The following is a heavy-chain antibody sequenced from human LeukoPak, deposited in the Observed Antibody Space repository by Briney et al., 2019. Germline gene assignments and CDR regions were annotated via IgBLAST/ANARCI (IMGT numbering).Heavy chain of an antibody. V-gene: IGHV3-23*01. CDR1: GYSISSAYY. J-gene: IGHJ3*02. D-gene: IGHD1-1*01. Sequence: ETLSLTCTVSGYSISSAYYWGWVRQAPGRGLEWVSAISASGDVTFYADSLRGRFTISRDNSKSTLYLQMNGLRAEDTAIFYCAKSLFTSATGTGRAFHIWGQGTRVTVSS. CDR3: AKSLFTSATGTGRAFHI. CDR2: ISASGDVT.